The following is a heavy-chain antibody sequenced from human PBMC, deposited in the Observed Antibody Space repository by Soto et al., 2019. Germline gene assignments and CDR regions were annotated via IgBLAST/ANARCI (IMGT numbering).Heavy chain of an antibody. CDR2: IYYSGST. V-gene: IGHV4-31*03. D-gene: IGHD6-13*01. Sequence: QVQLQESGPGLVKPSQTLSLTCTVSGGSISSGGYYWSWIRQHPGKGLEWIGYIYYSGSTNYNPSLKRRVTISVDRSKTRFSLKLSAVSAADTAVYSCARDRASGSSYSRGYYYDYMDAWGKGTTVTVSS. CDR1: GGSISSGGYY. CDR3: ARDRASGSSYSRGYYYDYMDA. J-gene: IGHJ6*03.